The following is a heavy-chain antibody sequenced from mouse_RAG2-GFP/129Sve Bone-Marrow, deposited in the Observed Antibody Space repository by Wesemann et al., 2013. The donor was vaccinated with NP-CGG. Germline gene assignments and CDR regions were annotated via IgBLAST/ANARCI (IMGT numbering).Heavy chain of an antibody. CDR2: ISSGGGST. J-gene: IGHJ2*01. CDR1: GFAFSSYD. D-gene: IGHD2-10*02. V-gene: IGHV5-12-1*01. Sequence: EVQLVESGGGLVKPGGSLKLSCAASGFAFSSYDMSWVRQTPEKRLEWVAYISSGGGSTYYPDTVKGRFTISRDNAKNTLYLQMSSLKSEDTAMYYCARQKYGNYWRPFDYWGQGTTLTVSS. CDR3: ARQKYGNYWRPFDY.